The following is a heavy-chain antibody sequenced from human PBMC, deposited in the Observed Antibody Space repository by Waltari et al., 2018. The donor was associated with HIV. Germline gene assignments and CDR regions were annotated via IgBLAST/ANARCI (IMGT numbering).Heavy chain of an antibody. CDR3: TKGRMTTDY. D-gene: IGHD4-17*01. CDR1: GFTFGVYA. J-gene: IGHJ4*02. Sequence: EVQLVESGGGLVQPGRSLRVSCTPPGFTFGVYALSWFRQAPGKGLEWVGCIRSKAYGGTTEYAASVKGRFTISRDDSRSIAYLQMNSLQTEDTAVYYCTKGRMTTDYWGQGTLVTVSS. CDR2: IRSKAYGGTT. V-gene: IGHV3-49*03.